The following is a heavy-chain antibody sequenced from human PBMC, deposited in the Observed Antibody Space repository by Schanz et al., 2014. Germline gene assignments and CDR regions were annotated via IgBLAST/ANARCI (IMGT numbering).Heavy chain of an antibody. J-gene: IGHJ6*02. CDR2: IYYSGST. CDR3: ARARFTGYYMDV. Sequence: QVQLQESGPGLVKPSETLSLTCSVSGGSIRNYYWNWIRQPPGKGVEWIGYIYYSGSTDYNPSLKSRVTMSVDTSKNQFSLKLSSVTAADTAVYYCARARFTGYYMDVWGQGTAVTVSS. V-gene: IGHV4-59*01. CDR1: GGSIRNYY. D-gene: IGHD3-9*01.